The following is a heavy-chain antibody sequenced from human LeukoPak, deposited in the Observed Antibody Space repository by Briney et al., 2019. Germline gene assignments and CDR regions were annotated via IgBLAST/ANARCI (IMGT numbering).Heavy chain of an antibody. V-gene: IGHV3-53*01. CDR1: GFTVRSNY. CDR3: ARLLDTPMADY. J-gene: IGHJ4*02. CDR2: IYSGGST. D-gene: IGHD5-18*01. Sequence: GGSLRLSCAASGFTVRSNYMNWVRQAPGKGLEWVSVIYSGGSTYYADSVKGRFTISRDDSKNTLYLQMNSLRAEDTAVYYCARLLDTPMADYWGQGTLVTGSS.